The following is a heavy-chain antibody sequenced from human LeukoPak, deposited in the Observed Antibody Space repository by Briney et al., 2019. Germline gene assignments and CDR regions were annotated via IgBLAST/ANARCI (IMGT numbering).Heavy chain of an antibody. D-gene: IGHD6-13*01. CDR3: ASSKAAGTVVGRDY. CDR2: IYYSGST. Sequence: PSETLSHTCTVSGGSISSSSYYWGWIRQPPGKGLEWIGSIYYSGSTYYNPSLKSRVTISVDTSKNQFSLKLSSVTAADTAVYYCASSKAAGTVVGRDYWGQGTLVTVSS. V-gene: IGHV4-39*07. J-gene: IGHJ4*02. CDR1: GGSISSSSYY.